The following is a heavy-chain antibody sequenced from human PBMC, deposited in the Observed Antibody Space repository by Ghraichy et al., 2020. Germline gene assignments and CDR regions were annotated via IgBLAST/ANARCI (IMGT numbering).Heavy chain of an antibody. V-gene: IGHV3-64D*09. J-gene: IGHJ4*02. Sequence: GGSLRLSCSASGFTFSTYGMHWVRQAPGKRLEYVSAIGPNGDNKYYAASVKGRFTISRDNSRNTLYLQMSSLRAEDTAVYSCITGPSYQFEHWGQGTLVTVS. CDR1: GFTFSTYG. CDR2: IGPNGDNK. D-gene: IGHD2-8*02. CDR3: ITGPSYQFEH.